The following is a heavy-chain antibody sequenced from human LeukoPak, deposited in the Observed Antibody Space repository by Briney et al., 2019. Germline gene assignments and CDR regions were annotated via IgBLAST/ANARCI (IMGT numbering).Heavy chain of an antibody. Sequence: GGSLRLSCAASGFTFSNYGMHWVRQAPGEGLEWVSFIQYDGNIKDYADSVKGQFIISRDNSKNTLFLQMNSLRAEDTALYYCAKDLYYYGSGRNAFDIWGQGTMVTVSS. CDR2: IQYDGNIK. CDR1: GFTFSNYG. D-gene: IGHD3-10*01. V-gene: IGHV3-30*02. CDR3: AKDLYYYGSGRNAFDI. J-gene: IGHJ3*02.